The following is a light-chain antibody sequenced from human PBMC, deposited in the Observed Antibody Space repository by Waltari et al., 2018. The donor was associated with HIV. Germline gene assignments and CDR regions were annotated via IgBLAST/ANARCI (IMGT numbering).Light chain of an antibody. CDR3: QQDYKYPRT. Sequence: AIRMTQSPSSFSASTGDRVTFTCRASQDISSYLAWYQQKPGKAPNLLIYGGSTLQTGVPSRVSGSGSGTDFTLTISCLQSEDFATYYCQQDYKYPRTFGQGTKGEIK. V-gene: IGKV1-8*01. CDR1: QDISSY. CDR2: GGS. J-gene: IGKJ1*01.